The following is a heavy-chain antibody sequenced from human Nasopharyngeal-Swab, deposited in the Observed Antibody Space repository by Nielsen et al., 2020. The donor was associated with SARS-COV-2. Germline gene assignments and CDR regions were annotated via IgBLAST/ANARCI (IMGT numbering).Heavy chain of an antibody. D-gene: IGHD2-15*01. Sequence: GESLKISCAASGFSVGTNYMSWVRQAPGTGLEWVSVIYYDGTTYYADSVKGRFTISRDNSRNTLYLQMTSLRVEDTALYYCTRDSRDCDADVCYWGGADYWGQGTLVTVSS. CDR3: TRDSRDCDADVCYWGGADY. CDR1: GFSVGTNY. J-gene: IGHJ4*02. V-gene: IGHV3-53*01. CDR2: IYYDGTT.